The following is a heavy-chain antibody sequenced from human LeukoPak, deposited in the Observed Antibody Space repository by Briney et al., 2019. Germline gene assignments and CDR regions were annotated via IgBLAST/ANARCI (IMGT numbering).Heavy chain of an antibody. J-gene: IGHJ6*03. Sequence: SETLSLTCTVSGGSISGYYWSWIRQPPGKGLEWIGEINHSGSTNYNPSLKSRVTISVDTSKNQFSLKLSSVTAADTAVYYCARGRIAVAAPYYYYMDVWGKGTTVTVSS. D-gene: IGHD6-19*01. CDR1: GGSISGYY. CDR3: ARGRIAVAAPYYYYMDV. CDR2: INHSGST. V-gene: IGHV4-34*01.